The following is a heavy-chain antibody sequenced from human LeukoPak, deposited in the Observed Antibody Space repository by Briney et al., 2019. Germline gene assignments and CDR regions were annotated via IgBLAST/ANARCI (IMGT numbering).Heavy chain of an antibody. CDR2: INPNSGGT. CDR1: GYTFTGYY. J-gene: IGHJ5*02. D-gene: IGHD3-10*01. V-gene: IGHV1-2*04. CDR3: AREGDRYYYGSGNWFDP. Sequence: ASVKVSCKASGYTFTGYYMHWVRQAPGQGLEWMGWINPNSGGTNYAQKFQGWVTMTRDTSISTAYMELRSLRSDDTAVYYCAREGDRYYYGSGNWFDPWGQGTLVTVSS.